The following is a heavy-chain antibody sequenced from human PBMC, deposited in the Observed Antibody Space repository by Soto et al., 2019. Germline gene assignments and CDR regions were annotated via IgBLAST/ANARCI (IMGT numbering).Heavy chain of an antibody. V-gene: IGHV5-51*01. D-gene: IGHD2-15*01. J-gene: IGHJ4*02. Sequence: PGESLKISCKGSGYSFTNYWIAWVRQMPGKGLEWMGIIYPRDADTAYSPSFQGQVTISADKAINTAYLQWAGLKASDTAIYYCARCRGPRYFDYWGQGTLVTAPQ. CDR2: IYPRDADT. CDR1: GYSFTNYW. CDR3: ARCRGPRYFDY.